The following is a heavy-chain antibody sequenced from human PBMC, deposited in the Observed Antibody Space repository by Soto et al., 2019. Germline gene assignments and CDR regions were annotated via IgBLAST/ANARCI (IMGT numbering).Heavy chain of an antibody. J-gene: IGHJ6*02. CDR2: LYHIGST. Sequence: SETLSLTCAVSCYSISSGNYWAWIRQPPGRGLEWIGSLYHIGSTHYNTSLKSRVTISVDTSKNHFSLELSSVTAADTAIYYCRSSTSCYDESCVDVWGQGTMVSVSS. V-gene: IGHV4-38-2*01. CDR3: RSSTSCYDESCVDV. CDR1: CYSISSGNY. D-gene: IGHD2-2*01.